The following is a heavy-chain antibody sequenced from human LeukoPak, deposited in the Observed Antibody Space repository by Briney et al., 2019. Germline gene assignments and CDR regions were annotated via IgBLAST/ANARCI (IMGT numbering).Heavy chain of an antibody. Sequence: GGSLTLSCAASGFTFNNYAMSWVRQTPGKGLEWVSGISDNDGSTYYTDSVKGRFTISRDNSKDTVYLQMNNLRVADTALYFCVGHDSYIPFWGQGSLVTVSS. CDR2: ISDNDGST. V-gene: IGHV3-23*01. CDR1: GFTFNNYA. CDR3: VGHDSYIPF. D-gene: IGHD5-18*01. J-gene: IGHJ1*01.